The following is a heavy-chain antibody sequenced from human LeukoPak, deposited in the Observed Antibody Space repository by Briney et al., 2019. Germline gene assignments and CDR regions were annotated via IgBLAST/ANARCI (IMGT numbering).Heavy chain of an antibody. CDR1: GFTFSSYG. CDR2: VRYDGSNK. V-gene: IGHV3-30*02. Sequence: GGSLRLSCAASGFTFSSYGMHWVRQAPGKGLEWVAFVRYDGSNKYYADSVKGRFTISRDNSKNTLYLQMNSLRAEDTAVYYCAKDLGNWNSEYYFDYWGQGTLVTVSS. CDR3: AKDLGNWNSEYYFDY. J-gene: IGHJ4*02. D-gene: IGHD1-7*01.